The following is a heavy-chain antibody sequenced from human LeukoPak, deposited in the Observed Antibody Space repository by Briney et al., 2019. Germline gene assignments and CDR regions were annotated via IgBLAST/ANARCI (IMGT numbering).Heavy chain of an antibody. J-gene: IGHJ4*02. Sequence: PSETLSLTCNVSGGSISSSSYYWGWIRQPPGKGLEWIGSIYYSGSTYYNSSLKSRVTISVDTSKNQFSLKLSSVTAADTAVYYCARLSTVTTSFDYWGQGTLVTVSS. V-gene: IGHV4-39*07. CDR3: ARLSTVTTSFDY. CDR2: IYYSGST. D-gene: IGHD4-17*01. CDR1: GGSISSSSYY.